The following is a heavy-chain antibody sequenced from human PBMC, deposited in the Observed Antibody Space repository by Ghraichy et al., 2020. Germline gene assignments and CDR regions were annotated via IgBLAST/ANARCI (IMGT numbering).Heavy chain of an antibody. CDR3: ARSDCGGLCYSPFDN. Sequence: SVKVSCKASGGTFSSGTFSWLRQAPGHGLEWLGGIMPIHATPDYAQRFQSSVTITADESTNTVYMDLSSLRSEDTAVYFCARSDCGGLCYSPFDNWGQGTLVTVSS. J-gene: IGHJ4*02. CDR1: GGTFSSGT. V-gene: IGHV1-69*13. CDR2: IMPIHATP. D-gene: IGHD2-21*02.